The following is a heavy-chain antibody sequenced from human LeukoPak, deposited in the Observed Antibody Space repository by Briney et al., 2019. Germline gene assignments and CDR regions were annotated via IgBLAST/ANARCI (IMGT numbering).Heavy chain of an antibody. D-gene: IGHD2-2*01. CDR1: VHSVSRNCVT. V-gene: IGHV6-1*01. Sequence: SQTLSLPCAISVHSVSRNCVTWNWIRQSPSRGLECLRSTYYRSTRHTDYAVSVRGRITVNPDTSKNQSSLHLNSVTPEDTAVYYCARRLTQYDCFDPWGQGILVTVSS. J-gene: IGHJ5*02. CDR2: TYYRSTRHT. CDR3: ARRLTQYDCFDP.